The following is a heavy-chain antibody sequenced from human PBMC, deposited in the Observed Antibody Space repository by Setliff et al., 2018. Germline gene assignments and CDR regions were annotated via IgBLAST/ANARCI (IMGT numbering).Heavy chain of an antibody. CDR3: ARRPYQHYDSSGYSVNYYMDV. Sequence: ETLSLTCIVSGDSINSSTFFWGWIRQPPGKGLEWIGSIYYSGTTYYNPSVRSRVTISVDTSKNQFSLKLSSVTAADTAVYFCARRPYQHYDSSGYSVNYYMDVWGKGTTVTVSS. J-gene: IGHJ6*03. V-gene: IGHV4-39*01. D-gene: IGHD3-22*01. CDR2: IYYSGTT. CDR1: GDSINSSTFF.